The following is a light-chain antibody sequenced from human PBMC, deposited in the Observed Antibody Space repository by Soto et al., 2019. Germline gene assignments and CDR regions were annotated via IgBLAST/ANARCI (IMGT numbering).Light chain of an antibody. J-gene: IGKJ3*01. CDR3: QQYGTSAVT. Sequence: EIVLTQSPGTLSLSPGERATLSCRASQSVSSSYLAWYQQKPGQAPRLLIYGASNRATGFPDRFSGSGSGTDFTLTISRLEPEDFAVYYCQQYGTSAVTFGPGTKVDIK. CDR1: QSVSSSY. V-gene: IGKV3-20*01. CDR2: GAS.